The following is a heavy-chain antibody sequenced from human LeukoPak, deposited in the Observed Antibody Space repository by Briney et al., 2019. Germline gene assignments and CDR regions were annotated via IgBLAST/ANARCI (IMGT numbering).Heavy chain of an antibody. CDR1: GYSFTGYW. Sequence: GESLKISCKGSGYSFTGYWIGWVRQMPGKGLEWMGIIYPGDSDTRYSPSFQGQVTISADKSISTAYLQWSSLKASDTAMYYCARQVWYYDSSGYYYGYYYGMDVWGQGTTVTVSS. V-gene: IGHV5-51*01. J-gene: IGHJ6*02. CDR2: IYPGDSDT. D-gene: IGHD3-22*01. CDR3: ARQVWYYDSSGYYYGYYYGMDV.